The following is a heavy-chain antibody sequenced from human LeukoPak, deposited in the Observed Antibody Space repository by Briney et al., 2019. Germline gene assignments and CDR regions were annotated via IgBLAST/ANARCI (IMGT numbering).Heavy chain of an antibody. J-gene: IGHJ4*02. CDR1: GSTFTSYA. CDR2: INACNGNT. Sequence: ASVKVSCKASGSTFTSYAMHWMRQAPGPRLELMGLINACNGNTNNSKTFQGRGTIIRDTSASTAYMELSSLRSEDTAVYYCASDYYDSSGYYAFDDWGQGTLVTVSS. V-gene: IGHV1-3*01. D-gene: IGHD3-22*01. CDR3: ASDYYDSSGYYAFDD.